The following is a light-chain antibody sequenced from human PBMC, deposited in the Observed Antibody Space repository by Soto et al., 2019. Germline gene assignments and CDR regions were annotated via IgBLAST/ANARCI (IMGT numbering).Light chain of an antibody. V-gene: IGLV2-8*01. J-gene: IGLJ1*01. Sequence: QSALTQPPSASGSPGQSVTISCTGTSSDVGGYNYVSWYQQHPGKAPKLMIYEVNKRPSGVPDRFSGSKSGNTASLTVSGLQARDEADYYCNSYAGSPYVFGTGTKLTVL. CDR2: EVN. CDR1: SSDVGGYNY. CDR3: NSYAGSPYV.